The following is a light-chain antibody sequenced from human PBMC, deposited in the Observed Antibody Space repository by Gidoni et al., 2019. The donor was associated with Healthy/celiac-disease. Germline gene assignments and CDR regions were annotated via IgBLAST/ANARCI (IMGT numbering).Light chain of an antibody. Sequence: EIVLTQSPATLSLSPGERATLSCRSSQSVSSYLAWYQQKPGQAPRLLIYDASNRATGIPARCSGSGSGTDFTLTISSLEPEDFAVYYCQQRSNWPPETFGQGTKLEIK. CDR2: DAS. CDR1: QSVSSY. V-gene: IGKV3-11*01. CDR3: QQRSNWPPET. J-gene: IGKJ2*01.